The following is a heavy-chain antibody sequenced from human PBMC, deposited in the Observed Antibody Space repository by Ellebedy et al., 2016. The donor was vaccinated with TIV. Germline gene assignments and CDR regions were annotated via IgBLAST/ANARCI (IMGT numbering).Heavy chain of an antibody. Sequence: MPSETLSLTCTVSGGSVSSGSYYWSWIRQPPGKGLEWIGYISYSGTTNYNPSLKSRVTISVDTSKKQFSLKLSSVTAADTAAFYCARESIRTYGDHVELYFDYWGQGTLVTVSS. D-gene: IGHD4-17*01. CDR2: ISYSGTT. CDR3: ARESIRTYGDHVELYFDY. V-gene: IGHV4-61*01. J-gene: IGHJ4*02. CDR1: GGSVSSGSYY.